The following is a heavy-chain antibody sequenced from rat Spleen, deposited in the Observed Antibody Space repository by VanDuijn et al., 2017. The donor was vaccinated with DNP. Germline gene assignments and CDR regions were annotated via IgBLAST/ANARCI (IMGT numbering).Heavy chain of an antibody. CDR2: ITYVGRIT. CDR1: GFTFGDYD. J-gene: IGHJ2*01. V-gene: IGHV5-7*01. CDR3: ATRQGARY. Sequence: EVQLVESGGGLVQPGRSLKLSCGASGFTFGDYDMAWVRQAPKKGLEWVTTITYVGRITYYRDSVKGRFTISRDNAKSFLYLQMDGLRSEDTATYYCATRQGARYWGQGVMVTVSS.